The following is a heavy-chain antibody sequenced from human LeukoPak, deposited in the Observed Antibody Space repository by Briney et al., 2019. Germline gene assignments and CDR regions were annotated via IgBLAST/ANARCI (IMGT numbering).Heavy chain of an antibody. J-gene: IGHJ6*03. CDR1: GGSFSGYY. CDR2: INHSGST. Sequence: SETLSLTCAAYGGSFSGYYWSWIRQPPGKGLEWIGEINHSGSTNYNPSLKSRVTISVDTSKNQFSLKLSSVTAADTAVYYCARHRCSGGSCYSGYYYYYMDVWGKGTTVTISS. D-gene: IGHD2-15*01. CDR3: ARHRCSGGSCYSGYYYYYMDV. V-gene: IGHV4-34*01.